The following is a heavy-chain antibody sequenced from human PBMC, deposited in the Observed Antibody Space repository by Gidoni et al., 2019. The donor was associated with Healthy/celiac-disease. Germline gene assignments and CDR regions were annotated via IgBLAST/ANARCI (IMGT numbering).Heavy chain of an antibody. CDR1: GFTVSSNY. Sequence: EVQLVESGGGLVQPGGSLRLSCAASGFTVSSNYMRWVRQARGKGLEWVSVIYSGGSTYYADSVKGRFTIARHNAKNTLYLQMNSLRAEDTAVYYCARRRAARHYYYYGMDVWGQGTTVTVSS. D-gene: IGHD6-6*01. CDR3: ARRRAARHYYYYGMDV. V-gene: IGHV3-53*04. J-gene: IGHJ6*02. CDR2: IYSGGST.